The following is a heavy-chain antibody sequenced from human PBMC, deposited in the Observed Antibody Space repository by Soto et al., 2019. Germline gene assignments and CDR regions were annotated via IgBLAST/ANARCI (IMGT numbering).Heavy chain of an antibody. CDR3: ARHHQDPRGYSGYEKSPPYAGMDV. D-gene: IGHD5-12*01. J-gene: IGHJ6*02. V-gene: IGHV3-33*01. CDR2: IWYDGSNK. Sequence: GGSLRLSCAASGFTFSSYGMHWVRQAPGKGLEWVAVIWYDGSNKYYADSVKGRFTISRDNSKNTLYLQMNSLRAEDTAVYYCARHHQDPRGYSGYEKSPPYAGMDVWGQGTTVTVSS. CDR1: GFTFSSYG.